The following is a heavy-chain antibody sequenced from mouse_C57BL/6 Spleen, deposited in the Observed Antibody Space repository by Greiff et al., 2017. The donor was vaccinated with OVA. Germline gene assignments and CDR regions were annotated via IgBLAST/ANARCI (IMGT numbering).Heavy chain of an antibody. Sequence: VQLKQSGPELVKPGASVKISCKASGYTFTDYYMNWVKQSHGKSLEWIGDINPNNGGTSYNQKFKGKATLTVDKSSSTAYMELRSLTSEDSAVYYCARGTTVVGDWGQGTLVTVSA. V-gene: IGHV1-26*01. CDR3: ARGTTVVGD. CDR2: INPNNGGT. CDR1: GYTFTDYY. J-gene: IGHJ3*01. D-gene: IGHD1-1*01.